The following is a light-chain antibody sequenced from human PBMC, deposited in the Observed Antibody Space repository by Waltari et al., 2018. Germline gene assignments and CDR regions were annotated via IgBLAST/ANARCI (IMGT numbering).Light chain of an antibody. Sequence: IQLTQSPSSLSASVGDTVTITCRASQGISSALAWYQQKPGKAPNLLIFDASSLESWVPSRFSGSGSGTDFTLTTSSLQPEDFATYYCQQFNSYPFTFGGGTKVEIK. CDR2: DAS. CDR1: QGISSA. CDR3: QQFNSYPFT. J-gene: IGKJ4*01. V-gene: IGKV1-13*02.